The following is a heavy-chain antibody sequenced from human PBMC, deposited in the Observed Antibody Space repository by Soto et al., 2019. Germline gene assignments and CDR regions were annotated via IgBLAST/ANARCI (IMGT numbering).Heavy chain of an antibody. J-gene: IGHJ3*02. V-gene: IGHV1-69*14. Sequence: QVQLVQSGAEVKKPGSSVKVSCKASGGTFSTSSINWLRQAPGQRPEWMGNILPIFGTADYAQKFRDRVTITADKSTNTAYMELRSLFSEDAAVYYCARGHEFGGNSDACDIWGQGTVVPVSS. CDR2: ILPIFGTA. CDR1: GGTFSTSS. CDR3: ARGHEFGGNSDACDI. D-gene: IGHD3-10*01.